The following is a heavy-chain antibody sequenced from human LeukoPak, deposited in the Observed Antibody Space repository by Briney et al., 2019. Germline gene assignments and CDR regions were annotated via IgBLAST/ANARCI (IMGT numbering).Heavy chain of an antibody. CDR3: ARRYPYCSGTSCYPLPYFDY. D-gene: IGHD2-2*01. CDR1: GGSISSSSYY. J-gene: IGHJ4*02. V-gene: IGHV4-39*01. CDR2: IYYSGST. Sequence: SETLSLTCTVSGGSISSSSYYWGWIRQPPGKGLEWIGSIYYSGSTYYNPSLKSRVTISVDTSKNQLSLKLSSVTAADTAVYYCARRYPYCSGTSCYPLPYFDYWGQGTLVTVSS.